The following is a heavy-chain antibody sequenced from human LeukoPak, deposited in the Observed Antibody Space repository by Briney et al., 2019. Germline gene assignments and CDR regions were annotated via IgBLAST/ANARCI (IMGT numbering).Heavy chain of an antibody. Sequence: GGSLRLSCAASGFTVSSNYMSWVRQAPGKGLEWVSLIYSGGSTYYADSVKGRFTISRDNSKNTLYLQINYLRAEDTAVYYCARALGYGSGSYYKITHFDYWGQGTLVTVSS. J-gene: IGHJ4*02. CDR2: IYSGGST. CDR1: GFTVSSNY. V-gene: IGHV3-53*01. D-gene: IGHD3-10*01. CDR3: ARALGYGSGSYYKITHFDY.